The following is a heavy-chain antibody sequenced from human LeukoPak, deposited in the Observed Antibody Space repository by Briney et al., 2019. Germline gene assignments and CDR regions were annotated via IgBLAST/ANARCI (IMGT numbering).Heavy chain of an antibody. CDR3: ARLRITMIGRNFDY. J-gene: IGHJ4*02. CDR1: GYSISSGYY. D-gene: IGHD3-22*01. CDR2: IYHSGST. V-gene: IGHV4-38-2*01. Sequence: PSETLSLTCAVSGYSISSGYYWGWIRQPPGKGLEWIGSIYHSGSTYYNPSLKSRVTISVDTSKNQFSLKLSSVTDADTAVYYCARLRITMIGRNFDYWGQGTLVTVSS.